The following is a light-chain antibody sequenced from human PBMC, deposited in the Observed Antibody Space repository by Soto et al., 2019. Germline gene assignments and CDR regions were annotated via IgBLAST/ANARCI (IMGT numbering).Light chain of an antibody. J-gene: IGKJ5*01. CDR1: QGISSY. Sequence: AIRMTQSPASRSASTGDRDTITCRASQGISSYLAWYQQKPGKAPKLLIYAASSLQSGVPSRFSGSGFGTDFTLTISSLQPEDSAIYYCQQADTFPITFGQGTRLENK. CDR2: AAS. V-gene: IGKV1-8*01. CDR3: QQADTFPIT.